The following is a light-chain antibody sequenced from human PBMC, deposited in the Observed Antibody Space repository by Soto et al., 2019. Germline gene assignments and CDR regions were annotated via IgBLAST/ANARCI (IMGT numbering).Light chain of an antibody. Sequence: EIVLTQSPATLPLSPGERATLSCRASQSVSNYLAWYQQKPGQAPRLLIYDASNRATGIPARFSGSGSGTDFTLTISTLEPEDFAVYYCQQHINRLSFGGGTKVEIK. CDR1: QSVSNY. V-gene: IGKV3-11*01. CDR2: DAS. J-gene: IGKJ4*01. CDR3: QQHINRLS.